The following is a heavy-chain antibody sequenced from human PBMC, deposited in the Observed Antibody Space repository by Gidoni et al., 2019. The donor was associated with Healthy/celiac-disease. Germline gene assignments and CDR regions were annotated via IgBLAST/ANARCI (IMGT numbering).Heavy chain of an antibody. D-gene: IGHD1-26*01. CDR1: GFTFDDYA. CDR3: AKDMFQDGSYGGGVDY. J-gene: IGHJ4*02. V-gene: IGHV3-9*01. CDR2: ISWNSGSI. Sequence: EVQLVESGGGLVQPGRSLRLSCAASGFTFDDYAMHWVRQAPGKGLEWVSGISWNSGSIGYADSVKGRFTISRDNAKNSLYRQMNSLRAEDTALYYCAKDMFQDGSYGGGVDYWGQGTLVTVSS.